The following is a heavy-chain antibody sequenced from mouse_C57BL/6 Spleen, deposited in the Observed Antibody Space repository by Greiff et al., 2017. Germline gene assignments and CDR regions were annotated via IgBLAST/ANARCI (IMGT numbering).Heavy chain of an antibody. D-gene: IGHD1-1*01. V-gene: IGHV5-9-1*02. CDR2: ISSGGDYI. J-gene: IGHJ4*01. CDR1: GFTFSSYA. CDR3: TRVVASYYYAMDY. Sequence: EVKLQESGEGLVKPGGSLKLSCAASGFTFSSYAMSWVRQTPEKRLEWVAYISSGGDYIYYADTVKGRCTISRDNARNTLYLQMSSLKSEDTAMYYCTRVVASYYYAMDYWGQGTSVTVSS.